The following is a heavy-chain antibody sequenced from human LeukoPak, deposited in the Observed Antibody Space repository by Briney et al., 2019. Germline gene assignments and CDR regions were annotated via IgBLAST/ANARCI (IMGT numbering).Heavy chain of an antibody. CDR1: VFTFSTYA. J-gene: IGHJ4*02. V-gene: IGHV3-23*01. Sequence: PGGSLRLSRPVSVFTFSTYAMSWVRQAPGKGLEWVSTISSSGGSTYYADSVKARFSISRDNSKTPLYLQINSLKAEDTAVYYCAKAQSSDFYWYFDCWGQGTLVTVSS. CDR3: AKAQSSDFYWYFDC. CDR2: ISSSGGST. D-gene: IGHD3-22*01.